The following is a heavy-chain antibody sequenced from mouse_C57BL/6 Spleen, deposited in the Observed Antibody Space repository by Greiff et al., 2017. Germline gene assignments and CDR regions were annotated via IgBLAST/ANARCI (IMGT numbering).Heavy chain of an antibody. D-gene: IGHD1-3*01. CDR3: TGRGSSPSY. V-gene: IGHV6-3*01. CDR2: IRLKSDNYAT. J-gene: IGHJ3*01. Sequence: EVKVVESGGGLVQPGGSMKLSCVASGFTFSNYWMNWVRQSPEKGLEWVAQIRLKSDNYATHYAESVKGRFTISRDDSKSSVYLQMNNLRAEDTGIYYCTGRGSSPSYWGQGTLVTVSA. CDR1: GFTFSNYW.